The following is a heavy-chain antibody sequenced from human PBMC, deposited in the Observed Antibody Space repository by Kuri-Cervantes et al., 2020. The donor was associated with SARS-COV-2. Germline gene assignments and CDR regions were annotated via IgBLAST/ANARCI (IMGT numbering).Heavy chain of an antibody. CDR2: ISSSSYI. J-gene: IGHJ4*02. CDR3: AKSQKSGDLGDDFDY. V-gene: IGHV3-21*04. CDR1: GFTFSSYS. D-gene: IGHD3-16*01. Sequence: GESLKISCAASGFTFSSYSMNWVRQAPGKGLEWVSSISSSSYIYYADSVKGRFTISRDNSKNTLYLQMNSLRAEDTAVYYCAKSQKSGDLGDDFDYWGQGTLVTVSS.